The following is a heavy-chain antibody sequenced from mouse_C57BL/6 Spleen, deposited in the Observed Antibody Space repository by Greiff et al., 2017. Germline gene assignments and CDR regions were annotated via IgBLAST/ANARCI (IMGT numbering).Heavy chain of an antibody. V-gene: IGHV1-59*01. Sequence: QVQLQQPGAELVRPGTSVKLSCKASGYPFPSYWMHWVKQRPGQGLEWIGVIDPSDSYTKYNQKFKGKATLTVDTSSSTAYMQLSSLTSDDSAVYYCARGDGYDVWGTGTTVTVSS. D-gene: IGHD2-3*01. CDR1: GYPFPSYW. J-gene: IGHJ1*03. CDR2: IDPSDSYT. CDR3: ARGDGYDV.